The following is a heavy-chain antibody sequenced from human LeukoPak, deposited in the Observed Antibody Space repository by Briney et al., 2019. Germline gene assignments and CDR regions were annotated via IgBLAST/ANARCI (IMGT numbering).Heavy chain of an antibody. CDR2: TNTDGSST. J-gene: IGHJ4*02. CDR1: GFTFSSYW. Sequence: PGGSLRLSCAASGFTFSSYWMHWVRQAPGKGMVWVSRTNTDGSSTTYVDSVKGRFTISRDNAKNTLYLQMNSLRAEDTAVYYCARDWSYWGQGTLVTVSS. CDR3: ARDWSY. D-gene: IGHD1-1*01. V-gene: IGHV3-74*01.